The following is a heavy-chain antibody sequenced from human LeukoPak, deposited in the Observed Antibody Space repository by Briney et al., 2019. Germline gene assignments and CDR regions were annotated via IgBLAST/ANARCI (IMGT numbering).Heavy chain of an antibody. Sequence: GGSLRLSCEVSGFIFSDYYMSWIRQAPGKGLEWVSYISSRSSDANYAASVRDRFTISRDNARNSVYLQMNSLRAEDTAVYYCARDWSYFDYWGRGTPVTVSS. J-gene: IGHJ4*02. V-gene: IGHV3-11*05. CDR2: ISSRSSDA. CDR1: GFIFSDYY. CDR3: ARDWSYFDY.